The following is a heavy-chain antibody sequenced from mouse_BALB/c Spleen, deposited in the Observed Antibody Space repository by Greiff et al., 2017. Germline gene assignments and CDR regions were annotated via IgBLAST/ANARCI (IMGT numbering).Heavy chain of an antibody. J-gene: IGHJ4*01. D-gene: IGHD1-1*01. CDR2: ISYSGST. V-gene: IGHV3-8*02. CDR1: GDSITSGY. CDR3: ARAYYGSSYAMDY. Sequence: EVQVVESGPSLVKPSQTLSLTCSVTGDSITSGYWNWIRKFPGNKLEYMGYISYSGSTYYTPSLNSRISITRDTSKNQYYLQLKSVTTEDTATYYCARAYYGSSYAMDYWGQGTSVTVSS.